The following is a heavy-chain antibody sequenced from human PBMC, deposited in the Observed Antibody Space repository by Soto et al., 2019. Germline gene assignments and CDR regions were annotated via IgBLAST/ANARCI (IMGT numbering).Heavy chain of an antibody. CDR2: ISAYNGNT. CDR3: ARVSKSSGWYVDYFDY. Sequence: ASVKVSCKASGYTFTSYGISWVRRAPGQGLEWMGWISAYNGNTNYAQKLQGRVTMTTDTSTSTAYMELRSLRSDDTAVYYCARVSKSSGWYVDYFDYWGQGTLVTVSS. CDR1: GYTFTSYG. V-gene: IGHV1-18*01. D-gene: IGHD6-19*01. J-gene: IGHJ4*02.